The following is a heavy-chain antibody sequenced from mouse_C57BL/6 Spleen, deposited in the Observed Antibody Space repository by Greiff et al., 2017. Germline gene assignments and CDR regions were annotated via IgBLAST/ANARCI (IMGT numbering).Heavy chain of an antibody. CDR3: TRITTVVASYYFDY. V-gene: IGHV1-5*01. Sequence: EVQLHQSGTVLARPGASVKMSCKTSGYTFTSYWMHWVNQRPGPGLEWLGAIYPGNSDTSYNQKFKGKAKLTAVTSASTAYMELSSLTNEDSAVYYCTRITTVVASYYFDYWGQGTTLTVSS. D-gene: IGHD1-1*01. CDR1: GYTFTSYW. CDR2: IYPGNSDT. J-gene: IGHJ2*01.